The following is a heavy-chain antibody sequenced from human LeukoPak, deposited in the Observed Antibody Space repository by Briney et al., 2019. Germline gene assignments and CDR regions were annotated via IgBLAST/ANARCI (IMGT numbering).Heavy chain of an antibody. CDR2: ISGGSEDT. V-gene: IGHV3-23*01. Sequence: RXXXTXXGXXFXSYAXSWVRQAPGKGLEWVSSISGGSEDTYYADSVKGRFTISRDNSKSTLYLQMNSLRAEDTAVYYCARTIAQYSNSWLYFYYGLDVWGQGTTVTVSS. D-gene: IGHD6-13*01. J-gene: IGHJ6*02. CDR3: ARTIAQYSNSWLYFYYGLDV. CDR1: GXXFXSYA.